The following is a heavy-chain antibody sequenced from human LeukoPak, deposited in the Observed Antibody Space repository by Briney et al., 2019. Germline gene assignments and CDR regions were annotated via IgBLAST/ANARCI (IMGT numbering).Heavy chain of an antibody. J-gene: IGHJ4*02. CDR1: GGSFSGYY. CDR2: ISHSGST. D-gene: IGHD3-16*01. V-gene: IGHV4-34*01. Sequence: SETLSLTCAVYGGSFSGYYWSWIRQPPGKGLEWIGEISHSGSTNYNPSLKSRVTISVDTSKNQFSLKLSSVTAADTAVYYCARGPRGKSAFAYWGQGTLVTVSS. CDR3: ARGPRGKSAFAY.